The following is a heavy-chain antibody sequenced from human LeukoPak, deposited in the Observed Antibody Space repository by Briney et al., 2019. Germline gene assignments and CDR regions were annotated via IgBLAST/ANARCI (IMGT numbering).Heavy chain of an antibody. CDR1: GGSFSGYY. CDR3: ARDGRYYYAFDI. J-gene: IGHJ3*02. D-gene: IGHD1-26*01. V-gene: IGHV4-34*01. Sequence: SETLSLTCAVYGGSFSGYYWSWIRPPPGKGLEWIGEINHSGSTNYNPSLKSRVTISVDTSKNQFSLKLSSVTAADTAVYYCARDGRYYYAFDIWGQGTMVTVSS. CDR2: INHSGST.